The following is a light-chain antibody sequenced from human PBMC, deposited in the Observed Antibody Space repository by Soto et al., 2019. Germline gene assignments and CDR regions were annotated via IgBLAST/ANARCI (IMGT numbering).Light chain of an antibody. V-gene: IGKV3-20*01. CDR3: QQYDNSLYT. CDR2: GAS. J-gene: IGKJ2*01. CDR1: QSLSSSY. Sequence: EIVLTQSPGTLSLSPGERATLSCRASQSLSSSYLAWYQQKPGQTPRLLIYGASTRAAGIPDRFSGSGSGTDFTLTISRLEPEDFPVYYCQQYDNSLYTFGQGTKLEIK.